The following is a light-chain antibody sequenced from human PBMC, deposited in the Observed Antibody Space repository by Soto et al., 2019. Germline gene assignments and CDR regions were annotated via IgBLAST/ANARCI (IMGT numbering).Light chain of an antibody. J-gene: IGKJ4*01. V-gene: IGKV3-20*01. CDR1: QSVSSSY. CDR2: GAS. Sequence: EIVLTQSPGTLSLSPGERATLSCRASQSVSSSYLAWYQQKPGQAPRLLIYGASSRATGIPDRFSGSGSGTDITLTISRLESKDFAVYYCHQYGSSPLTFGGGTKVEIK. CDR3: HQYGSSPLT.